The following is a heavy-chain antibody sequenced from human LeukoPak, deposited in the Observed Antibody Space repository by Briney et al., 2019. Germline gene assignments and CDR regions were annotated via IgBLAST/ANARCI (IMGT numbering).Heavy chain of an antibody. CDR2: IYTSGST. CDR3: ARDPGYYGSGTRGAFDI. CDR1: GGSISSGSYY. J-gene: IGHJ3*02. D-gene: IGHD3-10*01. Sequence: SETLSLTCTVSGGSISSGSYYWSWIRQPAGQGLEWIGRIYTSGSTNYNPSLKSRVTMSVDTSKNHFSLKLSSVTAADTAVYYCARDPGYYGSGTRGAFDIWGQGTMVTVSS. V-gene: IGHV4-61*02.